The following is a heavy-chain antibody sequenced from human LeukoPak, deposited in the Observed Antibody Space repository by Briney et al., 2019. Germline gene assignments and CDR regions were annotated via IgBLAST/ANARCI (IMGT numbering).Heavy chain of an antibody. J-gene: IGHJ4*02. V-gene: IGHV1-18*01. CDR2: LSAYNGNT. Sequence: ASVKVSCKASGYTFTSYGISCVRQAPGQGLEWMGWLSAYNGNTTYAQKLQGRVTMTTDTSTSTAYMELRRLRSEDTAVYYCARDTLLGYCSGGSCYSEDYWGQGTLVTVSS. CDR3: ARDTLLGYCSGGSCYSEDY. D-gene: IGHD2-15*01. CDR1: GYTFTSYG.